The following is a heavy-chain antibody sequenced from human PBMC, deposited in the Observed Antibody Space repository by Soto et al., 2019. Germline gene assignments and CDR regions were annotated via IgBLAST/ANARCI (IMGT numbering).Heavy chain of an antibody. CDR1: GFTLTNNG. Sequence: GGSLRLSCVASGFTLTNNGMHWVRQAPGQGLEWVAVISSDGSSYYYGDSVRGRFTISRDTSKDTLFLEMNSLTTADTAVYYCAKDRGLAESGTWSHYYYGMDVWGQGTSVTVYS. CDR2: ISSDGSSY. CDR3: AKDRGLAESGTWSHYYYGMDV. J-gene: IGHJ6*02. V-gene: IGHV3-30*18. D-gene: IGHD1-26*01.